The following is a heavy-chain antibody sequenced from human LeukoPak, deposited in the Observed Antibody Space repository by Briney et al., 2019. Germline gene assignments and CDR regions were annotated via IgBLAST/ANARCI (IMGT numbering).Heavy chain of an antibody. CDR2: INPNSGGT. CDR3: ARGHYYGSGSYYNPDY. J-gene: IGHJ4*02. D-gene: IGHD3-10*01. CDR1: GYTFIGYY. Sequence: ASVKVSCKASGYTFIGYYMHWVRQAPGQGLEWMGWINPNSGGTNYAQKFQGRVTMTRDTSISTAYMELSRLRSDDTAVYYCARGHYYGSGSYYNPDYWGQGTLVTVSP. V-gene: IGHV1-2*02.